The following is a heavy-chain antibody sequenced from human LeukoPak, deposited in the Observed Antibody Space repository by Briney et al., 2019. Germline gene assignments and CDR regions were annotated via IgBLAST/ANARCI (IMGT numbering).Heavy chain of an antibody. Sequence: ASVTVSCKASGYTFTGYYMHWVRQATGQGLEWMGWINPNSGGTNYAQKFQGRVTTTRDTSISTAYMELSRLRSDDTAVYYCASPYSSSWYSYFQHWGQGTLVTVPS. V-gene: IGHV1-2*02. J-gene: IGHJ1*01. CDR3: ASPYSSSWYSYFQH. CDR1: GYTFTGYY. CDR2: INPNSGGT. D-gene: IGHD6-13*01.